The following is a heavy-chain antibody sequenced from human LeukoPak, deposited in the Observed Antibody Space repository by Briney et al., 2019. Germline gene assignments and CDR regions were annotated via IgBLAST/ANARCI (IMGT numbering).Heavy chain of an antibody. CDR3: ARQTTVTTGWFDP. Sequence: SQTLSLTCAISGDSLSSNSAAWNWIRPSPSRGLEWLGRTYYRSKWYNDYAVSVKSRITINPDTSKNQFSLQLNSVTPEDTAVYYCARQTTVTTGWFDPWGQGTLVTVSS. J-gene: IGHJ5*02. D-gene: IGHD4-17*01. V-gene: IGHV6-1*01. CDR1: GDSLSSNSAA. CDR2: TYYRSKWYN.